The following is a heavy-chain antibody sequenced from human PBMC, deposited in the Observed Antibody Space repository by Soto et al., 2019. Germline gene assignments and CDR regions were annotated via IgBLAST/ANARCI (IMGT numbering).Heavy chain of an antibody. V-gene: IGHV4-30-4*01. Sequence: SETLSLTCTVSGGSISSGDYYWSWIRQPPGKGLEWIGYIYHSGSTFYNPSLKSRLTISVDTSKNQFFLKLTSVTAADTAAYYCARVGDPYDIWGQGTTVTVSS. CDR3: ARVGDPYDI. D-gene: IGHD3-9*01. CDR1: GGSISSGDYY. CDR2: IYHSGST. J-gene: IGHJ6*02.